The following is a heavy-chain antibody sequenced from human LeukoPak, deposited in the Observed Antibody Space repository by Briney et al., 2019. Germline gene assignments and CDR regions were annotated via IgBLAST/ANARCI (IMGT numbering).Heavy chain of an antibody. V-gene: IGHV3-30*18. Sequence: GRSLRLSCAASGFTFSSYGMHWVRQAPGKGLEWVAVISYDGSNKYYADSVKGRFTISRDNSKNTLYLQMNSLRAEDTAVYYCAKSSSGYLFDYCGQGTLVTVSS. CDR2: ISYDGSNK. CDR1: GFTFSSYG. J-gene: IGHJ4*02. CDR3: AKSSSGYLFDY. D-gene: IGHD3-22*01.